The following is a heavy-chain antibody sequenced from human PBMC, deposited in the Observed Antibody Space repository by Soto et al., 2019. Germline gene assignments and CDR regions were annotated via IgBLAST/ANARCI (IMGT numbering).Heavy chain of an antibody. D-gene: IGHD6-19*01. J-gene: IGHJ4*02. CDR3: VRDSGNGWKDY. CDR2: IDHSGST. Sequence: QVQLQESGPGLVKPSGTLSLTCAVSGGSISSTNWWNWVRQPPGKGLEWIGEIDHSGSTNYNPSLKSRVTMSVDKPKNQFSLKLSSVTDADTAVYYCVRDSGNGWKDYWGQGTLVTVSS. V-gene: IGHV4-4*02. CDR1: GGSISSTNW.